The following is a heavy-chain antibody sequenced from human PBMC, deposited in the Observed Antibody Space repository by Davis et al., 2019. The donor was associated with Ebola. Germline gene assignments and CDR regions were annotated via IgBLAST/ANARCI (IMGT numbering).Heavy chain of an antibody. D-gene: IGHD1-26*01. J-gene: IGHJ5*02. V-gene: IGHV3-23*01. CDR2: FGGSGGST. CDR3: AKGWWELIS. CDR1: GFTFSNSA. Sequence: GESLKISCAASGFTFSNSAMTWVRQAPGKGLEWVSTFGGSGGSTYYADSVKGRFIISRDNPKNMLYLQMNSLRAEDTAVYYCAKGWWELISWGQGTLVTVSS.